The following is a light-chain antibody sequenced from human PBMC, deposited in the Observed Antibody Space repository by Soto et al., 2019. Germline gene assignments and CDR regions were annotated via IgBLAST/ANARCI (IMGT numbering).Light chain of an antibody. CDR3: QQSITYPWT. V-gene: IGKV1-5*03. J-gene: IGKJ1*01. CDR1: QTIDMY. Sequence: DIQMTQSPSTLSASAGDRVTITCRASQTIDMYLAWYQQKPGQAPSLLIYRASSLQSGVPSRFSGSGSGTDFTLTISSVQPDDFATYYCQQSITYPWTFGQGTKVDIK. CDR2: RAS.